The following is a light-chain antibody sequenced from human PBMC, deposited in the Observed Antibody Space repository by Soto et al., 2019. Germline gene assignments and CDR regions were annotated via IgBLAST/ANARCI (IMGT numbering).Light chain of an antibody. V-gene: IGKV3-20*01. Sequence: EIVLTQSPGTLSFSPGERATLSCRASQSVSSSYLAWYQQKPGQAPRLLIYGASSRATGIPDRFSGSGSGTDFTLTISRLEPEDFAVYYCQQYGSSPYTFGQATKLEIK. CDR2: GAS. J-gene: IGKJ2*01. CDR1: QSVSSSY. CDR3: QQYGSSPYT.